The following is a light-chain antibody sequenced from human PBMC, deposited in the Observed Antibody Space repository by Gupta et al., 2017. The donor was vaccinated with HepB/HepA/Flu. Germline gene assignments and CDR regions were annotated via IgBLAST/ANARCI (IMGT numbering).Light chain of an antibody. J-gene: IGKJ3*01. CDR3: HGRYSTGST. V-gene: IGKV1-39*01. Sequence: DIQMTQSPSSLSASVGDRVTITCRASQSISSYLNWYQQKPGKAPKLLIYAASSLQSGVPSRFSATGSVTDFTLTMRSLLPEDFANYYCHGRYSTGSTFGHGTKVDIK. CDR2: AAS. CDR1: QSISSY.